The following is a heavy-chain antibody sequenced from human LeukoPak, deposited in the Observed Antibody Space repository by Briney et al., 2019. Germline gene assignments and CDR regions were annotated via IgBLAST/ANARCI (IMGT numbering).Heavy chain of an antibody. CDR3: ARDRIVGAGVAFDI. CDR2: IYHRGNP. CDR1: GGSISSGDYQ. V-gene: IGHV4-30-2*01. D-gene: IGHD1-26*01. Sequence: SQTLSLTCNVSGGSISSGDYQWSWVRQPPGKGLEWIGYIYHRGNPYYNPSLKSRVSISLDRSENYFSLKVTSVTAADTAIYYCARDRIVGAGVAFDIWGQGTMVTVSS. J-gene: IGHJ3*02.